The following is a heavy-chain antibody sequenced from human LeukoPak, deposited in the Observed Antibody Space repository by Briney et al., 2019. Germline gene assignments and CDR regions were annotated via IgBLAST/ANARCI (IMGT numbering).Heavy chain of an antibody. V-gene: IGHV1-8*01. CDR2: MNPNSGNT. CDR3: ARSYQLLPTQYYYYGMDV. J-gene: IGHJ6*02. CDR1: GYTFTGYD. Sequence: ASVKVSCKASGYTFTGYDINWVRQATGQGLEWMGWMNPNSGNTGYAQKFQGRVTMTRNTSISTAYMELSSLRSEDTAVYYCARSYQLLPTQYYYYGMDVWGQGTLVTVSS. D-gene: IGHD2-2*01.